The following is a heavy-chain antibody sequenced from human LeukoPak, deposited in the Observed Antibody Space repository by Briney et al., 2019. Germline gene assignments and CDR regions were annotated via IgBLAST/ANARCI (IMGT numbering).Heavy chain of an antibody. CDR1: GFTFSSYW. CDR2: IKQGGSEK. Sequence: GGSLRLSCAASGFTFSSYWMSWVRQAPGKGLEWVANIKQGGSEKYYVDSVKGRFTISRDNAKNSLYLQMNSLRAEDTAVYYCASDREYYYGSGSFDYWGQGTLVTVSS. J-gene: IGHJ4*02. V-gene: IGHV3-7*04. D-gene: IGHD3-10*01. CDR3: ASDREYYYGSGSFDY.